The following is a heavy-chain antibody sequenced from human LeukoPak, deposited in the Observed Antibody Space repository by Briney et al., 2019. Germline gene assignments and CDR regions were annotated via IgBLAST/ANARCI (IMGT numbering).Heavy chain of an antibody. CDR2: ISSSSSYI. CDR3: ASLKYQFTYYYDSSGYSDAFDI. D-gene: IGHD3-22*01. Sequence: GGSLRLSCAASGFTFSSYSMNWVRQAPGKGLEWVSSISSSSSYIYYADSVKGRFTISRDNAKNSLYLQMNSLRAEDTAVYYCASLKYQFTYYYDSSGYSDAFDIWGQGTMVTVSS. V-gene: IGHV3-21*01. CDR1: GFTFSSYS. J-gene: IGHJ3*02.